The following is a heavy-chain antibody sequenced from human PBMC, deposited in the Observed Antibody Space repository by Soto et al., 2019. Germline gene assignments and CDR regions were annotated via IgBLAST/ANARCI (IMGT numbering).Heavy chain of an antibody. J-gene: IGHJ6*02. CDR2: INHSGST. CDR1: GGSFSGYY. D-gene: IGHD3-10*01. Sequence: QVQLQQWGAGLLKPSETLSLTCAVYGGSFSGYYWSWIRQPPGTGLEWIGEINHSGSTNYNPSLKSRVAMSVGTSKNLYFLKLGSVNAADTAVYYCARKGSGSYYIPCYYGMDVWGQGTTVTVSS. CDR3: ARKGSGSYYIPCYYGMDV. V-gene: IGHV4-34*01.